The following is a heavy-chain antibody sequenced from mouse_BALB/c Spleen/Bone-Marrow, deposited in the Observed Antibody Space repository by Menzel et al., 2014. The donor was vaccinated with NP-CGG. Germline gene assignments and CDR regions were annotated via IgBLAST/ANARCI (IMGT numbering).Heavy chain of an antibody. Sequence: EVKLMESGGGLVQPGGSLRLSCAPSGFTFTDYYMNWVRQPPGKALEWLGFIRNKANGYTTEYSASVKSRFTISRDNSQNILYLQMNTLRVDDSATYYCARGKGRVFFDYWGQGTTLTVSS. CDR3: ARGKGRVFFDY. CDR1: GFTFTDYY. CDR2: IRNKANGYTT. J-gene: IGHJ2*01. V-gene: IGHV7-3*02.